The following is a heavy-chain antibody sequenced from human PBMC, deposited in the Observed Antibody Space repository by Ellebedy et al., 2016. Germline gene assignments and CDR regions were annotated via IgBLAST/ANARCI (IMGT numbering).Heavy chain of an antibody. CDR2: INSDGSST. D-gene: IGHD2-2*01. CDR1: GFTFSSYW. V-gene: IGHV3-74*01. CDR3: ARDDVVVPAASRDWFNP. J-gene: IGHJ5*02. Sequence: GGSLRLXXAASGFTFSSYWMHWVRQAPGKGLVWVSRINSDGSSTSYADSVKGRFTISRDNAKNTLYLQMNSLRAEDTAVYYCARDDVVVPAASRDWFNPWGQGTLVTVSS.